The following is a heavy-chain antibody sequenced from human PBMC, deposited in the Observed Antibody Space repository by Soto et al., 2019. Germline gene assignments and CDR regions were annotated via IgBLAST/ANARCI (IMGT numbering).Heavy chain of an antibody. Sequence: SETLSLTCTVSGGSISSGDYYWSWIRQPPGKGLEWIGYIYYSGSTYYNPSLKSRVTISVDTSKNQFSLKLSSVTAADTAVYYCARGTFDWPPYFDYWGQGTLVTVSS. CDR1: GGSISSGDYY. D-gene: IGHD3-9*01. V-gene: IGHV4-30-4*01. J-gene: IGHJ4*02. CDR2: IYYSGST. CDR3: ARGTFDWPPYFDY.